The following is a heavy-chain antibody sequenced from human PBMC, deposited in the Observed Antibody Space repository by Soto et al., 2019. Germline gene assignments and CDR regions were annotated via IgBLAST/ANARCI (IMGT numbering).Heavy chain of an antibody. Sequence: QEHLAQSGAEVKRPGSSVTVSCKASGGTFNSYGISWVRQAPGQGLEWMGVIIPLYGTVNYAQKLQCRVSITADKSTSTAYMDLSSLRSDDTAVYYCARVRVILGVIPSHFGLWGQGTLVTFSP. J-gene: IGHJ4*02. CDR1: GGTFNSYG. CDR3: ARVRVILGVIPSHFGL. D-gene: IGHD3-10*01. CDR2: IIPLYGTV. V-gene: IGHV1-69*06.